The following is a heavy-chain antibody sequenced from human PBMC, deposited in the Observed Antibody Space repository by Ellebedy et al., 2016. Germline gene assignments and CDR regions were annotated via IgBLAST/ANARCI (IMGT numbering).Heavy chain of an antibody. D-gene: IGHD4-17*01. J-gene: IGHJ4*02. V-gene: IGHV5-10-1*01. CDR2: IDPSDSYT. CDR1: GYTFNNYW. Sequence: GGSLRLSCKGSGYTFNNYWITWVRQMPGKGLEWMGRIDPSDSYTNYSPSFRGHITISIDKSISTAYLQWSSLTASDTAMYYCARLTHDFGDYVVHYWGRGTLVTVSS. CDR3: ARLTHDFGDYVVHY.